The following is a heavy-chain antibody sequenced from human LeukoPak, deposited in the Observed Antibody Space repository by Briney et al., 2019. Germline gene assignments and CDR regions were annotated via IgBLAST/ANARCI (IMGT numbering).Heavy chain of an antibody. V-gene: IGHV4-59*01. D-gene: IGHD5-18*01. Sequence: SETLSLTCTVSGGSISSYYWSWIRQPPGKGLEWIGYIYYSGSTNYNPSLKSRVTISVDTSKNQFSLKLSSVTAADTAVYYCARDNKGRYSYGLYYYYYGMDVWGQGTTVTVSS. J-gene: IGHJ6*02. CDR2: IYYSGST. CDR3: ARDNKGRYSYGLYYYYYGMDV. CDR1: GGSISSYY.